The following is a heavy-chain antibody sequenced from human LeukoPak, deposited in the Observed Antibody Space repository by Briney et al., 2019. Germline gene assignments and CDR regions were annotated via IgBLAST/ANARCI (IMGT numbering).Heavy chain of an antibody. CDR2: INKDGSST. V-gene: IGHV3-74*01. CDR3: VSSLGRNDN. CDR1: GFTFSSYW. Sequence: PGGSLRLSCAASGFTFSSYWMHWVRQAPGKGLVWVSRINKDGSSTNYADSVKGRFTISRDNAKNTLYLQMNSLRAEDTAVYYCVSSLGRNDNWGQGTLVSVSS. J-gene: IGHJ4*02.